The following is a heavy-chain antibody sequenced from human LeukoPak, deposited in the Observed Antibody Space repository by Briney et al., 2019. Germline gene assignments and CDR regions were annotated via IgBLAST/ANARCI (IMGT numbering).Heavy chain of an antibody. J-gene: IGHJ4*02. V-gene: IGHV3-23*01. CDR3: AKDRPLNWGYYFDY. D-gene: IGHD7-27*01. CDR1: GFTFSSYA. Sequence: PGGSLRLSCAASGFTFSSYAMSWVRQAPGKGLEWVSAISSSGGSTYYADSVRGRFTISRDTSKNTLYLQVNSLRAEDTAVYYCAKDRPLNWGYYFDYWGQGTLVTVSS. CDR2: ISSSGGST.